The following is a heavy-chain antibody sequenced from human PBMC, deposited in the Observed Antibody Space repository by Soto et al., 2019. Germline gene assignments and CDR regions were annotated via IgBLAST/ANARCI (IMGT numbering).Heavy chain of an antibody. V-gene: IGHV3-7*01. CDR3: ARVRSVRLRDAFDI. CDR1: GFTFSSYW. Sequence: GGSLRLSCAASGFTFSSYWMSWVRQAPGKGLEWVANIKQDGSEKYYVDSVKGRFTISRDNAKNSLYLQMNSLRAEDTAVYYCARVRSVRLRDAFDIWGQGTMVTVSS. CDR2: IKQDGSEK. J-gene: IGHJ3*02. D-gene: IGHD4-17*01.